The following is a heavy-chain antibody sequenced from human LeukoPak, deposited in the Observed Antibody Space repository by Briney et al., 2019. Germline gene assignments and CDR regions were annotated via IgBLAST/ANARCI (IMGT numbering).Heavy chain of an antibody. CDR1: GGSISSYY. V-gene: IGHV4-59*12. CDR2: IYYSGST. D-gene: IGHD3-16*02. J-gene: IGHJ3*01. CDR3: ARDYRVSLSDISPDDAFDV. Sequence: PSETLSLTCTVSGGSISSYYWSWIRQPPGKGLEWIGYIYYSGSTNYNPSLKSRVTISVDTSKNLFSLRLTSVTAADTAVYYCARDYRVSLSDISPDDAFDVWGQGTVVTVSS.